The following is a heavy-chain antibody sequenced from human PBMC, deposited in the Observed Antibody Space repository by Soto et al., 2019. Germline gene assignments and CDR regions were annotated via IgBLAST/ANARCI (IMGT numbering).Heavy chain of an antibody. Sequence: PGGPLRLSCAASGSTFSSYWMSWVRQAPGKGLERVANLKQDASEKYYVDSVKGRFTISRDNAKNSLYLQMNSLRAEDTAVYYCAMWGDSSSWFINYYYYGMDVWGQGTTVTVSS. D-gene: IGHD6-13*01. J-gene: IGHJ6*02. CDR1: GSTFSSYW. CDR2: LKQDASEK. CDR3: AMWGDSSSWFINYYYYGMDV. V-gene: IGHV3-7*01.